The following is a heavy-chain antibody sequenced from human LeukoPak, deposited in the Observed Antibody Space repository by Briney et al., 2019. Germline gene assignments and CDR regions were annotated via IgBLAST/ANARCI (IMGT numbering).Heavy chain of an antibody. J-gene: IGHJ4*02. D-gene: IGHD1-20*01. CDR2: IYYSGST. CDR3: ARHTYNWNDGYYFDY. V-gene: IGHV4-39*01. CDR1: GGSISSSSYY. Sequence: SETLSLTCTVSGGSISSSSYYWGWIRQPPGKGLEWIGSIYYSGSTYYNPSLKSRVTISVDTSKNQFSLKLSSVTAADTAVYYCARHTYNWNDGYYFDYWGQGTLVTVSS.